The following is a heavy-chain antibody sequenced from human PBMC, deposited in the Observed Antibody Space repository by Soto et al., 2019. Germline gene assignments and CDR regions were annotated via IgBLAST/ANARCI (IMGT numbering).Heavy chain of an antibody. V-gene: IGHV4-39*01. CDR1: GDSINSDKYY. Sequence: QLQLQESGPGLVKPSETLSLTCSVSGDSINSDKYYWGWIRQPPGKGLEWIGSINFRGNTYYNPSLQTRLTISLDKSKSQSSLKLTSVTAADSAVYFCARLEGLATISYYFDFWGQGALVTVSS. CDR3: ARLEGLATISYYFDF. CDR2: INFRGNT. D-gene: IGHD3-9*01. J-gene: IGHJ4*02.